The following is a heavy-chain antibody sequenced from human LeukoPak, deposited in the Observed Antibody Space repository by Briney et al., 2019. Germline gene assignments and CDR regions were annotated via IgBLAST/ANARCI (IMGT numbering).Heavy chain of an antibody. CDR2: ICTGGNT. CDR1: GFSVRSYC. CDR3: SLLWFGELLRADSYLIDY. J-gene: IGHJ4*02. V-gene: IGHV3-53*01. D-gene: IGHD3-10*01. Sequence: GGSLRLSCAASGFSVRSYCMTWVREAPGGGLEGGSVICTGGNTHYADSVKGRFSISRDISKNTVYLRMNSLRAEDTAVYYCSLLWFGELLRADSYLIDYWGQGIRVTVSS.